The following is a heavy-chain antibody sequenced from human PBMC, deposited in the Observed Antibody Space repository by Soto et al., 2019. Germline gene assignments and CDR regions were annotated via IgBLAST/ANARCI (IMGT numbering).Heavy chain of an antibody. J-gene: IGHJ4*02. CDR2: INAGNGNT. D-gene: IGHD2-15*01. CDR1: GYTFTSYA. V-gene: IGHV1-3*01. CDR3: ARDPTRKGYCSGGSCLFDY. Sequence: ASVKVSCKASGYTFTSYAMHWVRQAPGQRLEWMGWINAGNGNTKYSQKFQGRVTITRDTSASTAYMELSSLRSEDTAVYYCARDPTRKGYCSGGSCLFDYWGQGTLVTVSS.